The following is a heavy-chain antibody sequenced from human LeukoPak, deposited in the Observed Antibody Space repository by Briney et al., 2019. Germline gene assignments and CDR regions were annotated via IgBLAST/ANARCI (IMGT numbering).Heavy chain of an antibody. D-gene: IGHD2-15*01. CDR1: GFTFSGYY. V-gene: IGHV1-2*02. J-gene: IGHJ4*02. Sequence: ASVKVSSKASGFTFSGYYMHWVRQAPGQGFEWMGWINPNSGGTNYAQKFQGRVTMTRDTSISTAYMELSRLRSDDTAVYYCARDYLGSIRLSVVVVAAVLRYWGQGTLVTVSS. CDR2: INPNSGGT. CDR3: ARDYLGSIRLSVVVVAAVLRY.